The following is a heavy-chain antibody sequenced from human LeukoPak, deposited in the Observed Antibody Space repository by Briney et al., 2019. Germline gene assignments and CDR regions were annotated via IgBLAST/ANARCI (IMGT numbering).Heavy chain of an antibody. J-gene: IGHJ4*02. D-gene: IGHD2-15*01. Sequence: PSETLSLTCAVYGGSFSGYYWSWIRQPPGKGLEWIGEINHSGSTNYNPSLKSRVTISVDTSKNQFSLKLSSVTAADTAVYYCARGLRHCSGGSCYSRFDYWGQGTLVTVSS. CDR3: ARGLRHCSGGSCYSRFDY. CDR1: GGSFSGYY. V-gene: IGHV4-34*01. CDR2: INHSGST.